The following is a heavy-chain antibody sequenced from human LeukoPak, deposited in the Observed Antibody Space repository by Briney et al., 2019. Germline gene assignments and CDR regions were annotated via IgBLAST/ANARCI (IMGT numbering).Heavy chain of an antibody. D-gene: IGHD6-13*01. CDR3: ARDSSSWRAIDY. CDR1: GYTFTGYY. Sequence: ASVKVSCKASGYTFTGYYIHWVRQAPGQGLEWMGWINPNSGGTNYAQKFQGRVTMTRDTSISTAYMELSRLRSDDTAVYYCARDSSSWRAIDYWGQGTLVTVSS. J-gene: IGHJ4*02. V-gene: IGHV1-2*02. CDR2: INPNSGGT.